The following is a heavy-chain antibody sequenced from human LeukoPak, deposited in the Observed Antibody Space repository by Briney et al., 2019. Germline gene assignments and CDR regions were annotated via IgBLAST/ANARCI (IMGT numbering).Heavy chain of an antibody. Sequence: SETLSLTCAVYGGSFSGYYWSWIRQPPGKGLEWIGEINHSGSTNYNPSLKSRVTISVDTSKNQFSLKLSSVTAADTAVYYCARGRLGELSLFDYWGRGALVTVSS. CDR3: ARGRLGELSLFDY. D-gene: IGHD3-16*02. J-gene: IGHJ4*02. V-gene: IGHV4-34*01. CDR2: INHSGST. CDR1: GGSFSGYY.